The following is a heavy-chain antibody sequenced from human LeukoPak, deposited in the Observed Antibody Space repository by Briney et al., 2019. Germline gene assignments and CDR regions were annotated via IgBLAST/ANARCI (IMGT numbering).Heavy chain of an antibody. J-gene: IGHJ3*02. Sequence: GGSLRLSCAASGFTFDDYGMSWVRQAPGKGLEWVSGINWNGGSTGYADSVKGRFTISRDNAKNSLYLQMNSLRAEDTALYHCARDLNYYDSSGLASDAFDIWGQGTMVTVSS. D-gene: IGHD3-22*01. CDR2: INWNGGST. CDR3: ARDLNYYDSSGLASDAFDI. V-gene: IGHV3-20*01. CDR1: GFTFDDYG.